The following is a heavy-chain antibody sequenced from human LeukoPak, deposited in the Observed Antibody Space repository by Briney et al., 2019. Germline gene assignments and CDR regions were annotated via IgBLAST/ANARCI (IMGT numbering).Heavy chain of an antibody. V-gene: IGHV4-34*01. CDR2: INHSGST. D-gene: IGHD3-3*01. Sequence: PSETLSLTCAVYGGSFSGYYWSWIRQPPGKGLEWIGEINHSGSTNYNPSLKSRVTISVDTSKNQFSLKLSSVTAADTAVYYRARGAADFWSDLKFDYWGQGTLVTVSS. CDR1: GGSFSGYY. J-gene: IGHJ4*02. CDR3: ARGAADFWSDLKFDY.